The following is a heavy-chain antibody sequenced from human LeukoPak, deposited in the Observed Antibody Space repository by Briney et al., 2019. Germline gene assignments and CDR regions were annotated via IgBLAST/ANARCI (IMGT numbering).Heavy chain of an antibody. CDR2: ISHDGSNQ. V-gene: IGHV3-30-3*01. D-gene: IGHD6-19*01. CDR3: ARDAGSPWSSTRWYFDY. Sequence: PGGSLRLSCAASGFAFSAYSIHWVRQAPDKGLEWVAVISHDGSNQYYADSVKGRLTISREYSKSTLYLEMNSLRAEDTAVYYCARDAGSPWSSTRWYFDYWGQGTLVTVSS. CDR1: GFAFSAYS. J-gene: IGHJ4*02.